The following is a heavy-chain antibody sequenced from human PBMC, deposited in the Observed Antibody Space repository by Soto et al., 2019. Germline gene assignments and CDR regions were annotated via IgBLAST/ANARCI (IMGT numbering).Heavy chain of an antibody. D-gene: IGHD2-15*01. CDR1: GFTFSRVS. CDR3: ASEDCRNTNCLEGFDY. Sequence: GGSLRLSCEASGFTFSRVSMNWVRQVPGKGLEWVASISSGSSDTWYADSVKGRFIISRDNAQNSLFLQMNTLRSEDTAVYYRASEDCRNTNCLEGFDYWGQGTLVTVSS. J-gene: IGHJ4*02. CDR2: ISSGSSDT. V-gene: IGHV3-21*04.